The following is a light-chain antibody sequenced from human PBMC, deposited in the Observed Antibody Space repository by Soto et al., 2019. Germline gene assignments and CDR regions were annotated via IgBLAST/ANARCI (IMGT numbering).Light chain of an antibody. CDR1: QSVTSN. CDR3: QQHNNWPRA. CDR2: GAS. J-gene: IGKJ2*01. V-gene: IGKV3-15*01. Sequence: EIVMTQSPATLSLSPGERATLSCRASQSVTSNLAWYQQKPGQAPRLLISGASTRATGIPGRFSGSGSGTDFTLTISSLQSEDFAVYYCQQHNNWPRAFGQGTKLEIK.